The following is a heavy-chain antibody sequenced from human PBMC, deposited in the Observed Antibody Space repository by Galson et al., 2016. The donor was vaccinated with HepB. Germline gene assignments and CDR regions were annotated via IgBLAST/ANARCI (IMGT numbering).Heavy chain of an antibody. CDR1: GGSISSYY. J-gene: IGHJ4*02. CDR2: IYTNGGT. Sequence: SETLSLTCNVSGGSISSYYWSWIRQSAGKGLDWIGRIYTNGGTNYNPSLKSRVTMSLDTSKNQFSLKLRPVTAADTAVYYCAREGELLRGFDYWGQGILITVSS. CDR3: AREGELLRGFDY. D-gene: IGHD1-26*01. V-gene: IGHV4-4*07.